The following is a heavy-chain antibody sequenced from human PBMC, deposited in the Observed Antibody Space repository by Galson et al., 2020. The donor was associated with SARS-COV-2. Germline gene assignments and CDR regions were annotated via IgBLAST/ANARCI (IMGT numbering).Heavy chain of an antibody. CDR3: ARLGNRMNDILTGAFDY. J-gene: IGHJ4*02. CDR2: IYYSGST. V-gene: IGHV4-39*01. Sequence: SETLSLTCTVSGGSISSSSYYWGWIRQPPGKGLEWIRSIYYSGSTYYNPSLKSRVTISVDTSKNQFSLKLSSVTAADTAVYYCARLGNRMNDILTGAFDYWGQGTLVTVSS. CDR1: GGSISSSSYY. D-gene: IGHD3-9*01.